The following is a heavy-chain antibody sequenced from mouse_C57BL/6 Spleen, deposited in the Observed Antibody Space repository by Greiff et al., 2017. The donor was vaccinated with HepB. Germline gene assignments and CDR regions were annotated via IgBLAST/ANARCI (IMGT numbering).Heavy chain of an antibody. V-gene: IGHV1-69*01. D-gene: IGHD2-3*01. J-gene: IGHJ1*03. CDR1: GYTFTSYW. CDR2: IDPSDSYT. CDR3: AHDGYYDWYFDV. Sequence: VKLQQPGAELVMPGASVKLSCKASGYTFTSYWMHWVKQRPGQGLEWIGEIDPSDSYTNYNQKFKGKSTLTVDKSSSTAYMQLSSLTSEDSAVYYCAHDGYYDWYFDVWGTGTTVTVSS.